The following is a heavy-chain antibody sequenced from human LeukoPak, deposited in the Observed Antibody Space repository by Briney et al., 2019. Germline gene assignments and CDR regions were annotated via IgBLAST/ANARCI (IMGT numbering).Heavy chain of an antibody. Sequence: PGGSLRLSCAASGFNVISNYMTWVRQAPGQGLEWVSVIYGINNTYYADSVKGRLTISRDTSKNTLDLQMNSLRAEDTAIYYCARVRGSGSYSNYYYMGVWGKGTTVTVSS. CDR1: GFNVISNY. CDR3: ARVRGSGSYSNYYYMGV. V-gene: IGHV3-53*01. CDR2: IYGINNT. D-gene: IGHD3-10*01. J-gene: IGHJ6*03.